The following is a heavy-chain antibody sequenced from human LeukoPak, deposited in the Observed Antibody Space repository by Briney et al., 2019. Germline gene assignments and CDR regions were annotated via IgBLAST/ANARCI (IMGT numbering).Heavy chain of an antibody. V-gene: IGHV3-9*01. D-gene: IGHD3-22*01. J-gene: IGHJ4*02. CDR1: GFTFDDYA. Sequence: PGGSLRLSCAASGFTFDDYAMHWVRQAPGKGLEWVSGISWNSGSIGYADSVKGRFTISRDNAKNSLYLQMNSLRAEDTALYYCAKGSYSSGYYYPSSFDYWGQGTLVTVSS. CDR3: AKGSYSSGYYYPSSFDY. CDR2: ISWNSGSI.